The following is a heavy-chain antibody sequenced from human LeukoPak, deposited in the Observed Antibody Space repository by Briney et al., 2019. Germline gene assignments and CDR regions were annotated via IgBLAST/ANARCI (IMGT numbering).Heavy chain of an antibody. CDR1: GFTFSSYS. J-gene: IGHJ1*01. D-gene: IGHD6-6*01. CDR3: ARVREYSSSAEYFQH. V-gene: IGHV3-21*01. CDR2: ISSSSSYI. Sequence: PGGSLRLSRAASGFTFSSYSMNWVRQAPGKGLEWVSSISSSSSYIYYADSVKGRFTISRDNAKNSLYLQMNSLRAEDTAVYYCARVREYSSSAEYFQHWGQGTLVTVSS.